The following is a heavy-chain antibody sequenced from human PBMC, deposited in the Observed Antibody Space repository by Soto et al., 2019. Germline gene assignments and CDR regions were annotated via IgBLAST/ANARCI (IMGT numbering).Heavy chain of an antibody. CDR3: ARDYGLDSSWRFDY. V-gene: IGHV6-1*01. CDR1: GDIVSTNSAA. D-gene: IGHD6-13*01. J-gene: IGHJ4*02. CDR2: TYYRCKWYN. Sequence: PSQTLSRTCTISGDIVSTNSAAWNWIRQSPSGGLEWLGRTYYRCKWYNDYAVSVKSRITINPDTSKNQFSLQLNSVTPEDTAVYYCARDYGLDSSWRFDYWGQGTLVTVSS.